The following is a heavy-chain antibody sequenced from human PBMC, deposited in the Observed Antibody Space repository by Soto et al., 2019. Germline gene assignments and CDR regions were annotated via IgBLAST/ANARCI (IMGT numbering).Heavy chain of an antibody. V-gene: IGHV1-2*02. D-gene: IGHD2-21*01. CDR3: ASLWAPWARPYNWFDP. Sequence: GASVKVSCKASGYTFTGYYMHWVRQAPGQGLEWMGWINPNSGGTSYAQKFQGRVTMTRDTSISTAYMELSRLRSDDTAVYYCASLWAPWARPYNWFDPWGQGTLVTVSS. CDR1: GYTFTGYY. J-gene: IGHJ5*02. CDR2: INPNSGGT.